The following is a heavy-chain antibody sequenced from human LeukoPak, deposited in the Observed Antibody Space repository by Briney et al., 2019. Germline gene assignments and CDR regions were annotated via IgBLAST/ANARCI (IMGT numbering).Heavy chain of an antibody. J-gene: IGHJ6*02. Sequence: GGSLRLSCVASGFTFATYNMNWVRQAPGKGLEWVSIIYDGGSTYYADSVKGRFSISRDSSKNTLFLQMDSLRAEDTAVYYCARDHNWHISYNYYYGMDVWGQGTTVTVSS. V-gene: IGHV3-66*01. CDR3: ARDHNWHISYNYYYGMDV. CDR2: IYDGGST. D-gene: IGHD2-21*01. CDR1: GFTFATYN.